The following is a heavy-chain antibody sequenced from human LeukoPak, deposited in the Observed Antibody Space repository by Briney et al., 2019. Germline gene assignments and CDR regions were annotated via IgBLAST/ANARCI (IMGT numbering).Heavy chain of an antibody. D-gene: IGHD6-13*01. J-gene: IGHJ4*02. CDR1: GFTFSSYA. Sequence: GGSLRLSCAASGFTFSSYAMSWVRQAPGKGLEWVANIKQDGSEKYYVDSVKGRFTISRDNAKNSLYLQMNSLRAEDTAVYYCTRDPGGAYSSSWYYFDYWGQGTLVAVSS. CDR2: IKQDGSEK. CDR3: TRDPGGAYSSSWYYFDY. V-gene: IGHV3-7*01.